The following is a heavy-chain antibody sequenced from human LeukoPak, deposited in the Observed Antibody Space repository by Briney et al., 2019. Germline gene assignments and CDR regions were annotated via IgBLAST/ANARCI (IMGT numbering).Heavy chain of an antibody. D-gene: IGHD6-13*01. CDR3: ARRGTSSSWAHFDY. V-gene: IGHV3-64*04. CDR2: ISSNGGST. Sequence: GGPLRLSCSASGFTFSSYAMHWVRQAPGKGLEYVSAISSNGGSTYYADSVKGRFTISRDNSKNSLYLQMNSLEAEDTAVYYCARRGTSSSWAHFDYWGQGSLVTVSS. CDR1: GFTFSSYA. J-gene: IGHJ4*02.